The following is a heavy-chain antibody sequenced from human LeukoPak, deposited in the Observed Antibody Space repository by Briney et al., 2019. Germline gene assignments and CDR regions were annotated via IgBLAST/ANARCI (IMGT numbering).Heavy chain of an antibody. Sequence: ASVKVTCKASGYTFTSYGISWVRQAPGQGLEWMGWISAYNGNTNYAQKLQGRVTMTTDTSTSTAYMELRSLRSDDTAVYYCAGVRYCSGGSCRNFDYWGQGTLVTVSS. CDR2: ISAYNGNT. CDR3: AGVRYCSGGSCRNFDY. V-gene: IGHV1-18*01. J-gene: IGHJ4*02. D-gene: IGHD2-15*01. CDR1: GYTFTSYG.